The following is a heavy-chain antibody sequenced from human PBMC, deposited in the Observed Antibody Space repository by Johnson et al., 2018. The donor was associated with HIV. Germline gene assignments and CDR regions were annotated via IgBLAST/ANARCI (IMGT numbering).Heavy chain of an antibody. D-gene: IGHD3-3*01. CDR2: ISSNGGST. CDR3: ARARGDFWSGYPAFDI. Sequence: VQLVESGGGLVQPGGSLRLSCAASGFTFSSYAMHWVRQAPGKGLEYVSAISSNGGSTSYANSVKGRLTISRDNSKNTLYLQMGSLRAEDMAVYYCARARGDFWSGYPAFDIWGQGTMVTVSS. J-gene: IGHJ3*02. V-gene: IGHV3-64*01. CDR1: GFTFSSYA.